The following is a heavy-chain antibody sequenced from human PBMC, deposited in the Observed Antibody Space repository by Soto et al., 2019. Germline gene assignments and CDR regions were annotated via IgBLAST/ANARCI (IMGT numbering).Heavy chain of an antibody. J-gene: IGHJ4*02. CDR3: AKAGAYNYGSYFDY. CDR1: GFTFDDYT. CDR2: ISWDGGIT. D-gene: IGHD5-18*01. V-gene: IGHV3-43*01. Sequence: PGGSLRLSCAASGFTFDDYTMQWVRQAPGKGLEWVSLISWDGGITYYADSVKGRFTISRDNSKNSLYLQMNSLTTEDTASYYCAKAGAYNYGSYFDYWGQGTLVTVSS.